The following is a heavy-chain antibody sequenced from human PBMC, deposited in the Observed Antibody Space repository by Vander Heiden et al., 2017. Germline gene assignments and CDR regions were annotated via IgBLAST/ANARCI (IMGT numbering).Heavy chain of an antibody. CDR1: GFTFSSYA. CDR3: AKALGGFFDY. Sequence: QVQLVESGGGVVQPGRSLRLSCAASGFTFSSYAMHWVRQTPGKGLEWVAVISYDGSEKYCADSVKGLFTISRDNSNNTVYLQVSGLRVEDTAVYYCAKALGGFFDYWGQGTLVTVSS. D-gene: IGHD3-16*01. CDR2: ISYDGSEK. J-gene: IGHJ4*02. V-gene: IGHV3-30*18.